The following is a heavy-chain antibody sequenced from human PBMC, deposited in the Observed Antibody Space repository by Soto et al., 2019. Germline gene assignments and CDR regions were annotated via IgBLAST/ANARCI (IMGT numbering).Heavy chain of an antibody. D-gene: IGHD6-19*01. J-gene: IGHJ4*02. CDR1: GVSITSYY. Sequence: QVQLQESGPGLVKPSETLSLTCTVSGVSITSYYWSWIRQSPGKGLEWIGFISYSGNTNYNPSLKSRVIISRDTSRNEFSLRLCSVTAADTAVYYCATSSGPQSPIGDHWGQGTLVTVSS. CDR3: ATSSGPQSPIGDH. V-gene: IGHV4-59*08. CDR2: ISYSGNT.